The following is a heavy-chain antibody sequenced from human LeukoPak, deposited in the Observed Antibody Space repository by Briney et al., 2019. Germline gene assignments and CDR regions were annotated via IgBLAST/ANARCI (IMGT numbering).Heavy chain of an antibody. J-gene: IGHJ4*02. CDR3: ARRDDYGDYDDYFDY. Sequence: PSETLSLTCTVSGGSISSYYWSWIRQPPGKGLEWIGYIYYSGSTNYNPSLKSRVTISVDTSKNQFSLKLSSVTAADTAVYYCARRDDYGDYDDYFDYWGQGTLVTVSS. CDR1: GGSISSYY. D-gene: IGHD4-17*01. V-gene: IGHV4-59*08. CDR2: IYYSGST.